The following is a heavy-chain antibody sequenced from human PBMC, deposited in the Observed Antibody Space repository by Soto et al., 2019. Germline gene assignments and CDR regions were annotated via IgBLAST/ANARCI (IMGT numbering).Heavy chain of an antibody. V-gene: IGHV2-5*02. CDR3: GHIVMAGFGYYFDG. CDR2: IYWDDDK. CDR1: GFSLSSTRMA. D-gene: IGHD6-19*01. Sequence: QITLKESGPTLVKPTQTLTLTCTFSGFSLSSTRMAVGWIRQPPGKALEWLALIYWDDDKRYSPFLKSRLTIANDTSKNQAVLTKSNMDPVDPARYYFGHIVMAGFGYYFDGWGEGTLVTVSS. J-gene: IGHJ4*02.